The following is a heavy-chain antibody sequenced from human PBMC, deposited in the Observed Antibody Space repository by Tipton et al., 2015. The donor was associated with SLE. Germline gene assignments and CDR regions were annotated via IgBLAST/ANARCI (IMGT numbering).Heavy chain of an antibody. CDR3: AKDSPAAISTYYYYGMDV. V-gene: IGHV3-30*02. Sequence: SLRLSCAASGFTFSSYGMHWVRRAQGKGLGWVAGIRFDGSNKYNADSVKGRFTISRDNSKNTLYLQMNSLRAEDTAVYYCAKDSPAAISTYYYYGMDVWGQGTTVTVSS. CDR1: GFTFSSYG. CDR2: IRFDGSNK. J-gene: IGHJ6*02. D-gene: IGHD2-2*01.